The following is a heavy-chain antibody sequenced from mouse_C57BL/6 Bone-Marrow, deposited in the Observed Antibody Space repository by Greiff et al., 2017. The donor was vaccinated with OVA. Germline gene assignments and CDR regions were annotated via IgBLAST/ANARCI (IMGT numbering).Heavy chain of an antibody. J-gene: IGHJ4*01. CDR2: IYPGSGNT. Sequence: QVPLQQSGPELVKPGASVKISCKASGYSFTRYYIHWVKQRPGQGLEWIGWIYPGSGNTKYNEKFKGKATLTADTSSSTAYMQLSSLTSEDSAVYYCARPLYGYDDAMDYWGQGTSVTVSS. CDR3: ARPLYGYDDAMDY. CDR1: GYSFTRYY. V-gene: IGHV1-66*01. D-gene: IGHD2-2*01.